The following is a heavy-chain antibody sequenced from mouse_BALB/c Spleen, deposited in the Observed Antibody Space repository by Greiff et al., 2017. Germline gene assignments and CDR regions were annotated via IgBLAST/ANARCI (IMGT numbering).Heavy chain of an antibody. Sequence: EVQLVESGGGLVQPGGSRKLSCAASGFTFSSFGMHWVRQAPEKGLEWVGYISSGSSTIYYADTVKGRITITRDNPKNTLFLQMTSLRSEDTAMYYCAGPTATRGAMDYWGQGTSVTVSS. V-gene: IGHV5-17*02. CDR1: GFTFSSFG. J-gene: IGHJ4*01. D-gene: IGHD1-2*01. CDR3: AGPTATRGAMDY. CDR2: ISSGSSTI.